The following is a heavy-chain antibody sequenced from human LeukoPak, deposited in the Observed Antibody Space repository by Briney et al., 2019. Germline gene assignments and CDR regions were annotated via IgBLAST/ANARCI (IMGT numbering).Heavy chain of an antibody. Sequence: GGSLRLSCAASGFTFSSYSMNWVRQAPGKGLEWVSSISSSSSYIYYADSVKGRFTISRDNAKNSLHLQMNSLRAEDTAVYYCAKDGQTGTTVYWGQGTLVTVSS. CDR3: AKDGQTGTTVY. D-gene: IGHD1-7*01. V-gene: IGHV3-21*01. CDR2: ISSSSSYI. J-gene: IGHJ4*02. CDR1: GFTFSSYS.